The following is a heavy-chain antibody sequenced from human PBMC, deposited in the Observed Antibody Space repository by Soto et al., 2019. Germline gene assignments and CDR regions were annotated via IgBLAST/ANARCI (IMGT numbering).Heavy chain of an antibody. CDR3: VRAVRHTAMVYPWFDP. CDR2: IYESGYT. D-gene: IGHD5-18*01. J-gene: IGHJ5*02. Sequence: QVQLQESGPRLVKPSQTLSLTCTVSGASVSTGAYYWGWVRQRPGRGLEWIGYIYESGYTYYNTSLKSRLTISLARSNNQFSLGLTSVTAADTAVYYCVRAVRHTAMVYPWFDPWGQGTLVTVSS. V-gene: IGHV4-31*03. CDR1: GASVSTGAYY.